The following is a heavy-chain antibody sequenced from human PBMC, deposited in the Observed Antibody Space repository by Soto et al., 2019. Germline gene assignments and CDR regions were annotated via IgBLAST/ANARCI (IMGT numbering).Heavy chain of an antibody. CDR1: GYTFTSYY. CDR2: INPSGGST. Sequence: GASVKVSCKASGYTFTSYYMHWVRQAPGQGLEWMGIINPSGGSTSYAQKFQGWVTMTRDTSISTAYMELSRLRSDDTAVYYRASGYSSGLAWWGQGTLVTVSS. V-gene: IGHV1-46*01. CDR3: ASGYSSGLAW. J-gene: IGHJ4*02. D-gene: IGHD6-19*01.